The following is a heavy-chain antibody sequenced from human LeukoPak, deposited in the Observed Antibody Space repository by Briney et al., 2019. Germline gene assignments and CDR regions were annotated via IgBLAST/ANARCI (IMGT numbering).Heavy chain of an antibody. J-gene: IGHJ4*02. CDR2: ISAYNGDK. CDR1: GYTFNSHG. CDR3: ARDTSPMVSPFDC. D-gene: IGHD5-18*01. V-gene: IGHV1-18*01. Sequence: ASVKVSCKASGYTFNSHGISWLRQAPGQALEWMGSISAYNGDKDFAQNFQGRLTMTTDTSTSTAYMELRSLRPDDTAVYYCARDTSPMVSPFDCWGQGTLVTVSS.